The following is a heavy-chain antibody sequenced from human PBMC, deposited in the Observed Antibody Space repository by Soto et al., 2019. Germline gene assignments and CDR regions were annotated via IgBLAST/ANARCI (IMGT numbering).Heavy chain of an antibody. CDR3: AKLRGDYTVFDY. CDR2: IKQDGSVK. D-gene: IGHD4-17*01. V-gene: IGHV3-7*03. CDR1: GFTFSNYW. J-gene: IGHJ4*02. Sequence: EVQLVESGGGLVQPGGSLSLSCAPSGFTFSNYWMSWVRQAPGQGLEWLASIKQDGSVKHYVDSVKGRFTISRDNAEKSLHLQMNSLRAEDTAVYYCAKLRGDYTVFDYWGQGARVTVSS.